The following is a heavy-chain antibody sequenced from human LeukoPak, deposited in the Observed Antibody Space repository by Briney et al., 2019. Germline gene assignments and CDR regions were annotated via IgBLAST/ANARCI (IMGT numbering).Heavy chain of an antibody. J-gene: IGHJ4*02. D-gene: IGHD2-15*01. V-gene: IGHV1-69*04. CDR3: ARGSGGSCAGCLD. CDR2: IIPIFGIA. CDR1: GYTFTSYY. Sequence: SVKVSCKASGYTFTSYYMHWVRQAPGQGLEWMGRIIPIFGIANYAQKFQGRVTITADKSTSTAYMELSSLRSEDTAVYYCARGSGGSCAGCLDWGQGTLVTVSS.